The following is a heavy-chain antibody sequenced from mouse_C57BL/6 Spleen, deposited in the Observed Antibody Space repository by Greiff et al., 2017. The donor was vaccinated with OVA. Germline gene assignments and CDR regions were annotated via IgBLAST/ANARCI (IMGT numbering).Heavy chain of an antibody. J-gene: IGHJ1*03. Sequence: VQLQQSGAELMKPGASVKLSCKATGYTFTGYWIEWVKQRPGHGLEWIGEILPGSGSTNYNEKFKGKATFTADTSSNTAYMQLSSLTTEDSAIYYCARLVYYYGSSYRYFDVWGTGTTVTVSS. CDR3: ARLVYYYGSSYRYFDV. CDR2: ILPGSGST. D-gene: IGHD1-1*01. V-gene: IGHV1-9*01. CDR1: GYTFTGYW.